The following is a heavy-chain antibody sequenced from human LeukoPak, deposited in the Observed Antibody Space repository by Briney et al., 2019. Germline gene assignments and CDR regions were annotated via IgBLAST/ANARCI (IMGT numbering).Heavy chain of an antibody. CDR1: GFTFDDYA. V-gene: IGHV3-9*01. CDR3: ARDVVATISEGYFDY. CDR2: ISWNSGSI. Sequence: GGSLRLSCAASGFTFDDYAMHWVRQAPGKGLEWVSGISWNSGSIGYADSVKGRFTISRDNAKNSLYLQMNSLRAEDTAVYYCARDVVATISEGYFDYWGQGTLVTVSS. J-gene: IGHJ4*02. D-gene: IGHD5-12*01.